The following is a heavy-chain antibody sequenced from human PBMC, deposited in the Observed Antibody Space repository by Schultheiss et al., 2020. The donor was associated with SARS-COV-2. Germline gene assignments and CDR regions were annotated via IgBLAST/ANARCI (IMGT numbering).Heavy chain of an antibody. CDR3: ARRWIGVVVPAAFDP. V-gene: IGHV4-39*01. CDR2: INHSGST. D-gene: IGHD2-2*01. J-gene: IGHJ5*02. CDR1: GGSISSNNNF. Sequence: SETLSLTCSVSGGSISSNNNFWAWIRQPPGKGLEWIGEINHSGSTYYNPSLKSRVTISVDTSKNQFSLKLSSVTAADTAVYYCARRWIGVVVPAAFDPWGQGTLVTVSS.